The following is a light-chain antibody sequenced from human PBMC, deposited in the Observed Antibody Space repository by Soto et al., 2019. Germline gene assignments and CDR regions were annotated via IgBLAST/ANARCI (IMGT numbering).Light chain of an antibody. Sequence: EIVLTQSPGTLSLSPGDRATLSCRASQSVRSSYLAWYQQKPGQAPRLLIYGASSRATGTPDRFTGSGSGTDFTLNISRLEPEDFAVYYCQQYGSSPTFGQGTKVEIK. CDR3: QQYGSSPT. CDR1: QSVRSSY. V-gene: IGKV3-20*01. J-gene: IGKJ1*01. CDR2: GAS.